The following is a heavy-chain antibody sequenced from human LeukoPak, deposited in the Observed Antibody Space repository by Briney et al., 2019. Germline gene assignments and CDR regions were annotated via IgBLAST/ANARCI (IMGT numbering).Heavy chain of an antibody. CDR2: ISAYNGNT. V-gene: IGHV1-18*01. D-gene: IGHD2-2*01. J-gene: IGHJ4*02. CDR3: ARDLPLPAAPPFDY. Sequence: PGASVKVSCKASGYTFTSYGISWVRQAPGQGLEWMGWISAYNGNTNYAQKLQGRVTMTTDTSTSTAYMELRSLRSDDTAVYYCARDLPLPAAPPFDYWGQGTLVTVSS. CDR1: GYTFTSYG.